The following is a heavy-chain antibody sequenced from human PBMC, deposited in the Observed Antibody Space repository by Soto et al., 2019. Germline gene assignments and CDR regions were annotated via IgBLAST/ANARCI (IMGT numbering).Heavy chain of an antibody. CDR1: GDTFSSYA. Sequence: QVQLVQSGAEVKKPGSSVKVSCKASGDTFSSYAISWVRQAPGQGLEWRGGIIPFFDTANYAQQFQGRVTITADESTSTAYMELSSLRSEDTAVYYCARHDCISASCYYYYYYVMDVWGQGTTVNGSS. CDR2: IIPFFDTA. J-gene: IGHJ6*02. D-gene: IGHD2-2*01. V-gene: IGHV1-69*12. CDR3: ARHDCISASCYYYYYYVMDV.